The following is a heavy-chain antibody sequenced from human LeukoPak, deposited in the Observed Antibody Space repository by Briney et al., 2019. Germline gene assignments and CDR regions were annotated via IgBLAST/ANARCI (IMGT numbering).Heavy chain of an antibody. D-gene: IGHD3-10*01. Sequence: KPSETLSLTCTVSGVSVSSGSYYWTWIRQPPGKGLEWIGYIFYSGTTNYNPSLKSRVSMSVDTSKNQFSLKLSSVTAADTAVYYCARDYYGSGSLAWGQGTLVTVSS. V-gene: IGHV4-61*01. J-gene: IGHJ4*02. CDR1: GVSVSSGSYY. CDR2: IFYSGTT. CDR3: ARDYYGSGSLA.